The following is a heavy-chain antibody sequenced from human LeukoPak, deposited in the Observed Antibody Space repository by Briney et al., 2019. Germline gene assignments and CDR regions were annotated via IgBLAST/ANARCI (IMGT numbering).Heavy chain of an antibody. CDR2: IYYDGST. J-gene: IGHJ6*03. Sequence: SETLSLTCTVSGVSISSYYWSWIRQPPGKGLEWIGYIYYDGSTNYNPSLKSRVTISIDTSKNQFSLKLNSVTAADTAVYYCAKSRYGSTDTNYYMDVWGKGTTVIVSS. CDR3: AKSRYGSTDTNYYMDV. CDR1: GVSISSYY. V-gene: IGHV4-59*01. D-gene: IGHD2-2*01.